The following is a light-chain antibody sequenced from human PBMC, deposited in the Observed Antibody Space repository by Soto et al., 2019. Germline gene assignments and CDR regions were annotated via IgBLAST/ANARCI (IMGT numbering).Light chain of an antibody. V-gene: IGLV2-23*01. CDR2: EDN. CDR1: SSDIGSYNL. CDR3: ATWDDSLDGPV. J-gene: IGLJ2*01. Sequence: QSALTQPASVSGSPGQSITISCTGTSSDIGSYNLVSWYQQHPGKAPKLMIFEDNKRPSGVSNRFSGSKSGNTASLTISGLQAEDEGDYYCATWDDSLDGPVFGGGTKLTVL.